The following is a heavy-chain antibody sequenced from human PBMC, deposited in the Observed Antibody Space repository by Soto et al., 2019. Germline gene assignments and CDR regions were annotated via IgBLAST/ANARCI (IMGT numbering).Heavy chain of an antibody. J-gene: IGHJ4*02. D-gene: IGHD6-13*01. CDR3: ARAADIAAAGTDY. V-gene: IGHV1-18*01. CDR2: ISAYNGNT. CDR1: GYTFTSYG. Sequence: ASVKVSCKASGYTFTSYGISWVRQAPGQGLEWMGWISAYNGNTNYAQKLQGRVTMTSDTSTSKADMERRSLRSDDPAVYYCARAADIAAAGTDYWGQGTLVTVSS.